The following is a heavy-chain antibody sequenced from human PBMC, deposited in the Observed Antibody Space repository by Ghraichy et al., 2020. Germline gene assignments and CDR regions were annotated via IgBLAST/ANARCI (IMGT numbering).Heavy chain of an antibody. CDR1: GGSITSSSYY. J-gene: IGHJ4*02. V-gene: IGHV4-39*01. CDR3: ARTLEWFYFDY. Sequence: SETLSLTCTVSGGSITSSSYYWGWIRQPPGKGLEWIGTIYYSGSTYPNPSLKSRVTISVDTSKNPFSLKLSSVTAADTAMYYCARTLEWFYFDYWGQGSLVTVSS. D-gene: IGHD3-3*01. CDR2: IYYSGST.